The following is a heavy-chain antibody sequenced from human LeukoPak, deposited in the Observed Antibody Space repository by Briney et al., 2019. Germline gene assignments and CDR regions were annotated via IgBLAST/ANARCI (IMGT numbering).Heavy chain of an antibody. Sequence: SETLSLTCAVYGGSFSGYYWSWLRQPPGKGLEWIGEINHSGSTNYNPSLKSRVTISVDTSKNQFSLKLSSVTAADTAVYYCARVTDRYYDSRGYYAAPHFDYWGQGTLVTVSS. CDR3: ARVTDRYYDSRGYYAAPHFDY. CDR2: INHSGST. D-gene: IGHD3-22*01. V-gene: IGHV4-34*01. J-gene: IGHJ4*02. CDR1: GGSFSGYY.